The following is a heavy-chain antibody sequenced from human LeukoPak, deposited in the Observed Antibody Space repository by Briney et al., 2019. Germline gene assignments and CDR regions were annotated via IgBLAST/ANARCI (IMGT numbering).Heavy chain of an antibody. J-gene: IGHJ5*02. Sequence: GGSLRLSCAASGFTFDDYGMSWVRQAPGKGLEWVSGINWNGGSTGYADSVKGRFTISRDNAKNSLYLQMNSLRAEDTALYYCAREDYYDSSGYYPNWFDPWGQGTLVTVSS. D-gene: IGHD3-22*01. V-gene: IGHV3-20*04. CDR2: INWNGGST. CDR1: GFTFDDYG. CDR3: AREDYYDSSGYYPNWFDP.